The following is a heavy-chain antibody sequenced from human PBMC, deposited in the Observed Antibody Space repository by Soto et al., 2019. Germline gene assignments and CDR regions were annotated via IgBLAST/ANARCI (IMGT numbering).Heavy chain of an antibody. CDR3: ARGDSGLLWFGEELCVFDI. Sequence: SETLSLTCAVYGGSFSGYYWSWIRQPPGKGLEWIGEINHSGSTNYNPSLKSRVTISVDTSKNQFSLKLSSVTAADTAVYYCARGDSGLLWFGEELCVFDIWGQGTMVTVSS. CDR2: INHSGST. CDR1: GGSFSGYY. V-gene: IGHV4-34*01. J-gene: IGHJ3*02. D-gene: IGHD3-10*01.